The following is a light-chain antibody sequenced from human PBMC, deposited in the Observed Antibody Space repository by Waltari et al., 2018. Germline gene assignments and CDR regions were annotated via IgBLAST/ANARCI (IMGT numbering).Light chain of an antibody. V-gene: IGLV3-19*01. CDR3: HSRDSSGDVV. CDR1: GLRTYY. CDR2: GKN. J-gene: IGLJ2*01. Sequence: SSELTQDPAVSVALGQTVRITCQGDGLRTYYVSWFPQKPGQAPALVIYGKNNRPSGIPDRFSASSSGSTASLTIIGAQAEDEADYYCHSRDSSGDVVIGGGTKLTVV.